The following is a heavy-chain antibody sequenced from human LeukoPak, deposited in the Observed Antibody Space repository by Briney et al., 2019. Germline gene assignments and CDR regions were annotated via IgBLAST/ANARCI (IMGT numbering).Heavy chain of an antibody. CDR1: GFTFTSDV. Sequence: PGGSLRLSCSASGFTFTSDVMHWVRQAPGKGLQYVSGISMNVQTTYYAGSVKGRFTISRDSSKNTVYLQMNSLTAEDTAVYYCVREGLERRTNFDYWGQGTLVSVSS. D-gene: IGHD1-1*01. CDR2: ISMNVQTT. J-gene: IGHJ4*02. CDR3: VREGLERRTNFDY. V-gene: IGHV3-64D*06.